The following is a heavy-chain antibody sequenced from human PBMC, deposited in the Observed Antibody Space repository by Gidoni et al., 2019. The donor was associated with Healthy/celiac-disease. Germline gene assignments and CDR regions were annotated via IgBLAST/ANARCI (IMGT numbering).Heavy chain of an antibody. Sequence: QVQLVQSGAEVTTPGSSVKVSCKASGYTFTSYYMHWVRQAPYAQKFQCRVTMTRDTSTSTVYMELSSLRSEDTAVYYCARDRAVVDFWSGYPGANIYYYYGMDVWGQGTTVTVSS. J-gene: IGHJ6*02. D-gene: IGHD3-3*01. CDR3: ARDRAVVDFWSGYPGANIYYYYGMDV. CDR1: GYTFTSYY. V-gene: IGHV1-46*01.